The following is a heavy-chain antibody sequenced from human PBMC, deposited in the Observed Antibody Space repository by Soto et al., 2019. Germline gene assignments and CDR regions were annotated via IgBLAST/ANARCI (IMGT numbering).Heavy chain of an antibody. CDR3: AKDNGSGCDWLRVGDASDI. CDR2: ISYDGSNK. D-gene: IGHD5-12*01. V-gene: IGHV3-30*18. Sequence: QVQLVESGGGVVQPGRSLRLSCAASGFTFSSYGMHWVRQAPGKGLEWVAVISYDGSNKYYADSVKGRLTISRDNSKNTLYLQMNGLRVEDTAVYYCAKDNGSGCDWLRVGDASDIWGQGTMVTVSS. CDR1: GFTFSSYG. J-gene: IGHJ3*02.